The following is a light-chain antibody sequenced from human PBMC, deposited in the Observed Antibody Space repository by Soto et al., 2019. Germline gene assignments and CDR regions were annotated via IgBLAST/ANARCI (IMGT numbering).Light chain of an antibody. CDR1: SSDVGGYNY. V-gene: IGLV2-14*01. J-gene: IGLJ1*01. CDR3: SSYTSSSTYV. CDR2: DVS. Sequence: QSVLTQPASVSGSPGQSITLSRTGTSSDVGGYNYVSWCQQHPGKAPKLMIYDVSNRPSGVSNRFSGSKSGNTASLTISGLQAEDEADYYCSSYTSSSTYVFGTGTKVTVL.